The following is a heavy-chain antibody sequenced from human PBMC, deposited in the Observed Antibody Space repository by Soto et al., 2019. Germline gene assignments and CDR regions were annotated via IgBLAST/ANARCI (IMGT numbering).Heavy chain of an antibody. D-gene: IGHD2-2*03. CDR3: ARDGYCVSPTCYILPDV. CDR1: GFTFSRYG. CDR2: ISSSSSTL. Sequence: EVQVVESGGGLVQPGGSLRLSCAASGFTFSRYGMNWVRQAPGKGPEWVAYISSSSSTLYYADSVKGRFTISRDNAKNSLYLRMLCYIDEDTHQYYCARDGYCVSPTCYILPDVWGQGTTVTVSS. J-gene: IGHJ6*02. V-gene: IGHV3-48*02.